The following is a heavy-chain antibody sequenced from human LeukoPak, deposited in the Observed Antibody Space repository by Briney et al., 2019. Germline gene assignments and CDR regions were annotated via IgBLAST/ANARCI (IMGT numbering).Heavy chain of an antibody. D-gene: IGHD6-13*01. CDR2: INHSGST. CDR3: VRKKAAAAPFDY. J-gene: IGHJ4*02. CDR1: GGSFSGYY. V-gene: IGHV4-34*01. Sequence: PSETLSLTCAVYGGSFSGYYWSWIRQPPGKGLEWIGEINHSGSTNYNPSLKSRVTISVDTSKNQFSLKLSSVTAADTAVYYCVRKKAAAAPFDYWGQGTLVTVSS.